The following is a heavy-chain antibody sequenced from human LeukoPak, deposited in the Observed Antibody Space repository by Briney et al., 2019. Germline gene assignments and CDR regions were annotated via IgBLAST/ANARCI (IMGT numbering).Heavy chain of an antibody. CDR3: ARSGTAMVTVDY. CDR2: IYYSGRT. D-gene: IGHD5-18*01. V-gene: IGHV4-59*01. CDR1: GGSINSYY. J-gene: IGHJ4*02. Sequence: SETLSLTCTVSGGSINSYYWSWIRQPPGKGLEWIGSIYYSGRTNYNPSLKSRVTISVDTSKNQFSLKVSSVTAADTAVYYCARSGTAMVTVDYWGQGTLVTVSS.